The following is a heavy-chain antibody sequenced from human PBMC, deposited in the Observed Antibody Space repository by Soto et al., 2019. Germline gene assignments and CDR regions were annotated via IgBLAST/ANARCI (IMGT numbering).Heavy chain of an antibody. CDR2: INPATGAA. Sequence: QLHLVQSGAVVKKPGASVTVSCSASGYPVTAYYMHWVRQAPGRGLEWMGGINPATGAAKYTQTFRGRVTMTRDTSTSKVFMELGGLTSEDTAVFYWARGGGVGVAGSAAFDMWGQGTLVTVSS. CDR1: GYPVTAYY. D-gene: IGHD3-3*01. CDR3: ARGGGVGVAGSAAFDM. J-gene: IGHJ3*02. V-gene: IGHV1-2*02.